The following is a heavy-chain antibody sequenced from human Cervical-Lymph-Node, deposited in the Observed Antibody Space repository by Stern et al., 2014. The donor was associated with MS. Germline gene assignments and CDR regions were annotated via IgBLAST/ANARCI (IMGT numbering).Heavy chain of an antibody. V-gene: IGHV5-51*03. CDR1: GYSFTTYW. CDR3: ARIIAGRPNWFDP. J-gene: IGHJ5*02. D-gene: IGHD6-6*01. Sequence: EVQLVESGAEVKKPGESLKISCKGSGYSFTTYWIGWVRQMPGKGLEWMGVIYPGDSDTRYSPSFPGQVTISADKSISTAYLQWSSLKASDTAMYYCARIIAGRPNWFDPWGQGTLVTVSS. CDR2: IYPGDSDT.